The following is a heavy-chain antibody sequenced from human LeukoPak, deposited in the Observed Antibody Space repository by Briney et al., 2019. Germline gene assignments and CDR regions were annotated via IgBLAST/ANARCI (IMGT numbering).Heavy chain of an antibody. CDR2: IYYSGST. D-gene: IGHD6-13*01. CDR1: GGSISIYY. V-gene: IGHV4-59*01. J-gene: IGHJ6*03. CDR3: ARVRSIAAADYYYYYYMDV. Sequence: PSETLSLTCTVSGGSISIYYWSWIRQPPGKGLEWIGYIYYSGSTNYNPSLKSRVTISVDTSKNQFSLKLSSVTAADTAVYYCARVRSIAAADYYYYYYMDVWGKGTTVTVSS.